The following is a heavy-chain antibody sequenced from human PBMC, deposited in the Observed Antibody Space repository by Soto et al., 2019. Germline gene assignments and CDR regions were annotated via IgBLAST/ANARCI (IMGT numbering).Heavy chain of an antibody. J-gene: IGHJ6*02. D-gene: IGHD3-10*01. CDR2: IYTTGIT. CDR3: AREDRQRMQLSMVKHVRGDYGLDV. Sequence: SVTRSLTRCVSGGSIGSYFWNLIRQPAGKGLEWIGRIYTTGITTYNPSLRSRVSMSVDTSRNQFSLRLSSVTAADTAVYFCAREDRQRMQLSMVKHVRGDYGLDVWGQGTTVPVSS. CDR1: GGSIGSYF. V-gene: IGHV4-4*07.